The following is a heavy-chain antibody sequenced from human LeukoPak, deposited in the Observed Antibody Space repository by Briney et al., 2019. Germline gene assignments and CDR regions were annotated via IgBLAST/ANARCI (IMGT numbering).Heavy chain of an antibody. D-gene: IGHD6-6*01. Sequence: GASVKVSCKASGYTFTSYDINWVRQATGQGLEWMGWMNPNSGNTGYAQKFQGRVTMTRNTSISTAYMELSSPRSEDTAVYYCAREGSSTDAFDIWGHGTMVTVSS. CDR1: GYTFTSYD. CDR2: MNPNSGNT. V-gene: IGHV1-8*01. CDR3: AREGSSTDAFDI. J-gene: IGHJ3*02.